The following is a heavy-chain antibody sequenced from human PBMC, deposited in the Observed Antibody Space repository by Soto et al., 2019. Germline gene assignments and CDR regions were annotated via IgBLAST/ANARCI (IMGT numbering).Heavy chain of an antibody. V-gene: IGHV4-59*05. Sequence: SETLSLTCTVSGGSISSYYWSWIRQPPGKGLEWIGSIYYSGSTYYNPSLKSRVTISVDTSKNQFSLKLSSVTAADTAVYYCARRRSSPAADYWGQGTLVTVSS. CDR2: IYYSGST. CDR3: ARRRSSPAADY. CDR1: GGSISSYY. D-gene: IGHD6-6*01. J-gene: IGHJ4*02.